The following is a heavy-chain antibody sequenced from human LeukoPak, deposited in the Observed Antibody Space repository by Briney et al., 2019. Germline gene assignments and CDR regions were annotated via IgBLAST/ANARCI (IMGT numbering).Heavy chain of an antibody. V-gene: IGHV3-30*18. CDR1: GFTFSSYG. CDR2: ISDDARNQ. CDR3: AKDIKYSSRQSYGMDV. D-gene: IGHD3-22*01. J-gene: IGHJ6*02. Sequence: GGSLRLSCAASGFTFSSYGMHWVRQAPGKGREWVAVISDDARNQYYADSVRGRFTASRDNSKSTLYLQMNTLRAEDTAVYYCAKDIKYSSRQSYGMDVWGQGSTVTVSS.